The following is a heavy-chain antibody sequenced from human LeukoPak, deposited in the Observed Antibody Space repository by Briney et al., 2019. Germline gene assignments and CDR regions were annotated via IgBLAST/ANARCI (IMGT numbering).Heavy chain of an antibody. CDR1: GFTFSSYS. V-gene: IGHV3-30*03. D-gene: IGHD3-10*01. CDR2: ISYDGSNK. J-gene: IGHJ4*02. CDR3: ARVFTMVRGVEFDY. Sequence: TGGSLRLSCAASGFTFSSYSMKWVRQAPGKGLEWVAVISYDGSNKYYADSVKGRFTISRDNSKNTLYLQMNSLRAEDTAVYYCARVFTMVRGVEFDYWGQGTLVTVSS.